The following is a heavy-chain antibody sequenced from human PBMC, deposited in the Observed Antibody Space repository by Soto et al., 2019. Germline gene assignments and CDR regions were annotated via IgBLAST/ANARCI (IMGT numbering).Heavy chain of an antibody. Sequence: PGGSMRLSCAASGFTFSSYAMSWVRQAPGKGLEWVSAISGSGGSTYYADSVKGRFTISRDNSKNTLYLQMNSLRVEDTAVYYCAKVEGYYDSSGFDAFDIWGQGTMVTVSS. J-gene: IGHJ3*02. CDR2: ISGSGGST. CDR3: AKVEGYYDSSGFDAFDI. CDR1: GFTFSSYA. D-gene: IGHD3-22*01. V-gene: IGHV3-23*01.